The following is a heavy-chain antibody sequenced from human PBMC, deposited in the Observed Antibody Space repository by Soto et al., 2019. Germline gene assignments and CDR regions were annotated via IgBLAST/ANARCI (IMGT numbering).Heavy chain of an antibody. D-gene: IGHD1-26*01. Sequence: ASVKVSCKASGYTFTGYYMHWVRQAPGQGLEWMGWINPNSGGTNYAQKFQGWVTMTRDTSISTAYMELSRLRSDDTAVYYCARGGGRNSLFRKYYYGMDVWGQGTTVTVSS. J-gene: IGHJ6*02. CDR2: INPNSGGT. CDR1: GYTFTGYY. V-gene: IGHV1-2*04. CDR3: ARGGGRNSLFRKYYYGMDV.